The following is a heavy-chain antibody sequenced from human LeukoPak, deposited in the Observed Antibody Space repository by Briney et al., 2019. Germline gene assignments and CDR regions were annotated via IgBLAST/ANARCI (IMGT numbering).Heavy chain of an antibody. CDR3: ARDPSLRTTLDY. CDR2: VSYDGSNK. V-gene: IGHV3-30*03. CDR1: GFTFSHYG. Sequence: SGGSLRLSCAASGFTFSHYGMHWVRQAPGKGLQWVAIVSYDGSNKYYADSVKGRFTISRDSSKNTVSLQMNSLRTDDTAVYYCARDPSLRTTLDYWGQGTLATVSS. D-gene: IGHD1-1*01. J-gene: IGHJ4*02.